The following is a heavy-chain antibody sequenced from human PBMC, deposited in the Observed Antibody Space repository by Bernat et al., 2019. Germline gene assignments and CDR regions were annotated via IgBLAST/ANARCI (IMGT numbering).Heavy chain of an antibody. CDR2: ISYDGSNK. D-gene: IGHD6-13*01. Sequence: QVQLVESGGGLVQPGRSLRLSCAASGFTFSSYGMHWVRQAPGKGLEWVAVISYDGSNKYYADSVKGRFTISRDNSKNTLYLQMNSLRAEDTAVYYCAKDLFGIAAAGTGYWGQGTLVTVSS. J-gene: IGHJ4*02. V-gene: IGHV3-30*18. CDR1: GFTFSSYG. CDR3: AKDLFGIAAAGTGY.